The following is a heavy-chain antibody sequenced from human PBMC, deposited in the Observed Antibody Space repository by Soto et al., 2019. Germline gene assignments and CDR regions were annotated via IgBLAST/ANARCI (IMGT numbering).Heavy chain of an antibody. Sequence: EVQLVESGGGLAQPGGSRRLSFAAPGFTASSNYITWVRRPPGKGLEWVSVIYSGGSTYYADSVKGRFTISRDNSKNTLYLQMNSLRAEDTAVYYCARDQGYSHYWGQGTLVTVSS. D-gene: IGHD5-18*01. CDR3: ARDQGYSHY. CDR2: IYSGGST. V-gene: IGHV3-66*01. J-gene: IGHJ4*02. CDR1: GFTASSNY.